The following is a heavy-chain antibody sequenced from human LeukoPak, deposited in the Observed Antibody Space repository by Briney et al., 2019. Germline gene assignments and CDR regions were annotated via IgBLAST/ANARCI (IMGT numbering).Heavy chain of an antibody. CDR1: GFTFSSYG. CDR2: INWNGGST. Sequence: PGGSLRLSCAASGFTFSSYGMSWVRQAPGKGLEWVSGINWNGGSTGYADPVKGRFTISRDNAKNSLYLQMNSLRAEDTALYYCAREVSGGTYYMDVWGKGTTVTVSS. J-gene: IGHJ6*03. D-gene: IGHD1-1*01. CDR3: AREVSGGTYYMDV. V-gene: IGHV3-20*04.